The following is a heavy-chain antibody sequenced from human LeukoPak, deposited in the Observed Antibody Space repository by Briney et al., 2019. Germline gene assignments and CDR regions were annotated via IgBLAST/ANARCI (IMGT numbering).Heavy chain of an antibody. Sequence: ASVKVSCKASGYTFTSYGISWVRQAPGQGLEWMGWMNPNSGNTGYAQKFQGRVTITRNTSISTAYMELSSLRSEDTAVYYCARGLSGYSGYGVYWGQGTLVTVSS. CDR3: ARGLSGYSGYGVY. CDR2: MNPNSGNT. J-gene: IGHJ4*02. CDR1: GYTFTSYG. D-gene: IGHD5-12*01. V-gene: IGHV1-8*03.